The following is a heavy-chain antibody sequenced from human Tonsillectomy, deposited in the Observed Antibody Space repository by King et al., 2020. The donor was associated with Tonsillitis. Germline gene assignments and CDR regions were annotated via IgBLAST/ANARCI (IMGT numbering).Heavy chain of an antibody. J-gene: IGHJ4*02. D-gene: IGHD6-19*01. CDR2: IRYDGYNK. CDR3: AKVFSIRSSGWYDY. Sequence: VQLVESGGGVVQPGGSLRLSCVASGFPFSNYGIHWVRQAPGKGLEWVAFIRYDGYNKYQADSVKGRFTISRDNSKNTLYLQMNSLKVEDTAVYYCAKVFSIRSSGWYDYWGQGTLVTVSS. V-gene: IGHV3-30*02. CDR1: GFPFSNYG.